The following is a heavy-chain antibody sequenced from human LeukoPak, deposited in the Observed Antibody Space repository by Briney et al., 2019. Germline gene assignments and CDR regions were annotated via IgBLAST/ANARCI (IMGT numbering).Heavy chain of an antibody. J-gene: IGHJ5*02. D-gene: IGHD2-15*01. Sequence: SETLSLTCAVYGGSFSGYYWSWIRQPPGKGLEWIGEINHSGSTNYNPSLKSRVTISVDRSKNQFSLKLSSVTAADTAVYYCARKKPYCSGGSCYYWFDPWGQGTLVTVSS. CDR2: INHSGST. V-gene: IGHV4-34*01. CDR1: GGSFSGYY. CDR3: ARKKPYCSGGSCYYWFDP.